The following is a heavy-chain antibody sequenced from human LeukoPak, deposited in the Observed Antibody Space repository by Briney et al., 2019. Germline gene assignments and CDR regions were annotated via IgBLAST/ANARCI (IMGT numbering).Heavy chain of an antibody. J-gene: IGHJ6*03. V-gene: IGHV3-23*01. CDR2: ISDSGGST. D-gene: IGHD3-10*01. CDR1: GFTFSSYA. Sequence: GGSLRLSCAASGFTFSSYAMSWVRRAPGKGLEWVSAISDSGGSTYYADSVKGRFTISRDNSKNTLYLQMNSLRAEDTAVYYCAKSVLLWFGEIYYYYYYMDVWGKGTTVTVS. CDR3: AKSVLLWFGEIYYYYYYMDV.